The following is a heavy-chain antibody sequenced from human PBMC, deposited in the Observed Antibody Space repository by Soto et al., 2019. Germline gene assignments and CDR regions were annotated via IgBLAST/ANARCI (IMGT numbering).Heavy chain of an antibody. V-gene: IGHV3-48*01. D-gene: IGHD2-2*03. CDR3: ASMGVDIVVVPAAMLDAFDI. CDR2: ISSSSSTI. Sequence: GGSLRLSCAASGFTFSSYSMNWVRQAPGEGLEWVSYISSSSSTIYYADSVKGRFTISRDNAKNSLYLQMNSLRAEDTAVYYCASMGVDIVVVPAAMLDAFDIWGQGTMVTVSS. CDR1: GFTFSSYS. J-gene: IGHJ3*02.